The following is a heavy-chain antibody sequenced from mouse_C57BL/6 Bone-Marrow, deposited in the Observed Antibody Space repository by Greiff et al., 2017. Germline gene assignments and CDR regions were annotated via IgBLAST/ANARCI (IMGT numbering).Heavy chain of an antibody. D-gene: IGHD2-4*01. Sequence: VQLQQSGAELVRPGASVKLSCTASGFNIKDDYMHWVKQRPEQGLEWIGWIDPENGDTEYASKFQGKATITADTSSNTAYLQLSSLTSEDTAVYYCTTRRDYDGCAYWGQGTLVTVSA. CDR3: TTRRDYDGCAY. CDR2: IDPENGDT. CDR1: GFNIKDDY. V-gene: IGHV14-4*01. J-gene: IGHJ3*01.